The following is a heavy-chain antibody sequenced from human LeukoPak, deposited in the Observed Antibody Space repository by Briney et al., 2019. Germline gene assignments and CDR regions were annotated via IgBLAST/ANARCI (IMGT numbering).Heavy chain of an antibody. J-gene: IGHJ6*04. D-gene: IGHD4-17*01. CDR2: FYSSTRT. CDR3: ARYMSELDYGDYAYYYHMDV. CDR1: GDSLTSGSRY. V-gene: IGHV4-61*09. Sequence: SETLSLTCTVSGDSLTSGSRYWSWIRQPAGKGLEWIEHFYSSTRTTYNPSLESRVTISCDTAKNQFSLKLDSVTAADTAVYFCARYMSELDYGDYAYYYHMDVWGKGTTVTVSS.